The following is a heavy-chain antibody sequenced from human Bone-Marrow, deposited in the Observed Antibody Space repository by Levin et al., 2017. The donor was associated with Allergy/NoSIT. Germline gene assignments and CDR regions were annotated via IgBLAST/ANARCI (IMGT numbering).Heavy chain of an antibody. CDR2: INPNSGGI. CDR3: ARDSCKYYDNSYFGMDV. V-gene: IGHV1-2*02. CDR1: GYTFTGHE. Sequence: ASVKVSCKASGYTFTGHEIHWVRQPPGQGLEGMGWINPNSGGISYAQKFQGRVTMSRDTSLRTAYMDLNRLRSDDTAVYYCARDSCKYYDNSYFGMDVWGQGTTVTVSS. J-gene: IGHJ6*02. D-gene: IGHD3-9*01.